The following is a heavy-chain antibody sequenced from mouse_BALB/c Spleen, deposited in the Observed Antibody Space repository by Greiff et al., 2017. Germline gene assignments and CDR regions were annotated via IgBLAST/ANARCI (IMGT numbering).Heavy chain of an antibody. Sequence: LVESAAELARPGASVKMSCKASGYTFTSYTMHWVKQRPGQGLEWIGYINPSSGYTEYNQKFKDKTTLTADKSSSTAYMQLSSLTSEDSAVYYCAITRYFDVWGAGTTVTVSS. CDR3: AITRYFDV. CDR1: GYTFTSYT. J-gene: IGHJ1*01. D-gene: IGHD1-1*01. V-gene: IGHV1-4*02. CDR2: INPSSGYT.